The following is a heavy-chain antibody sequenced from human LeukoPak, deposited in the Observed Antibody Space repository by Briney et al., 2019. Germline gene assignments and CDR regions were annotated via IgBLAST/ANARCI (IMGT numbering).Heavy chain of an antibody. CDR2: ARNKTKSYTT. Sequence: GGSLRLSCAASGFTLSDHYMDWVRQAPGKGLEWVGRARNKTKSYTTDYAGSVKGRFTISRDDSKSSLYLQMNSLKTEDTAVYYCARYNAGYFYWGQGTLVTVSS. J-gene: IGHJ4*02. D-gene: IGHD2-21*01. CDR3: ARYNAGYFY. CDR1: GFTLSDHY. V-gene: IGHV3-72*01.